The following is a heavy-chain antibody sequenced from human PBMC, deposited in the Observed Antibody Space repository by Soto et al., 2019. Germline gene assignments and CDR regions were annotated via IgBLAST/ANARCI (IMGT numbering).Heavy chain of an antibody. CDR2: IYYTGTT. D-gene: IGHD1-26*01. CDR1: GGPISSSGHF. J-gene: IGHJ4*02. CDR3: ARRVYSGSGRDYFDR. Sequence: QLQLQESGPGLVKPSVTLSLICSVSGGPISSSGHFWAWIRQPPGRGLEWLATIYYTGTTYYNPSLKSRLTISMDTSKVQFSLDLTSMTAADTALYFCARRVYSGSGRDYFDRWGQGSLVTVSS. V-gene: IGHV4-39*01.